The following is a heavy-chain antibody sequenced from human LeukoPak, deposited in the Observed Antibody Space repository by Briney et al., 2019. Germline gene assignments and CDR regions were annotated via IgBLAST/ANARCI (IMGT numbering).Heavy chain of an antibody. V-gene: IGHV1-46*01. D-gene: IGHD1-26*01. CDR3: AINGWVGASQLGALDI. Sequence: ASVKVSCKASGYTFTRYTFTNYYMHWVRQAPGQGLEWMGNINPSAGSTSYAQQFQGRVTMTRDTSTSTVYMEVSSLTSEDTAVYYCAINGWVGASQLGALDIWGQGTMVSVSP. CDR2: INPSAGST. J-gene: IGHJ3*02. CDR1: GYTFTRYTFTNYY.